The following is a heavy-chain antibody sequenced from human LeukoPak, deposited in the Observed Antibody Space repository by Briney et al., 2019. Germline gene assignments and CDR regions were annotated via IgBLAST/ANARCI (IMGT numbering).Heavy chain of an antibody. CDR1: GGSISSGGHY. CDR2: IYYSGST. Sequence: SQTLSLTCTVSGGSISSGGHYWSWIRQHPGKGLEWIGYIYYSGSTYYNPSLKSRVTISVDTSKNQFSLKLSSVTAADTAVYYCARHRGHGAFDIWGQGTMVTVSS. V-gene: IGHV4-31*03. D-gene: IGHD3/OR15-3a*01. CDR3: ARHRGHGAFDI. J-gene: IGHJ3*02.